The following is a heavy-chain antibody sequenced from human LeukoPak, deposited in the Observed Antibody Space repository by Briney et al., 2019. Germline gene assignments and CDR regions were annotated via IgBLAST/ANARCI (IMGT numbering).Heavy chain of an antibody. J-gene: IGHJ4*02. CDR3: AKRIQSAMATGY. CDR1: GFTFSNSA. Sequence: QTGGSLRLSCAASGFTFSNSALSWVRQAPGKGLEWVSDISGSGGSTYYADSVKGRFTISRDNPKNTLYLQMNSLRAEDTAVYYCAKRIQSAMATGYWGQGTLVTVSS. CDR2: ISGSGGST. V-gene: IGHV3-23*01. D-gene: IGHD5-18*01.